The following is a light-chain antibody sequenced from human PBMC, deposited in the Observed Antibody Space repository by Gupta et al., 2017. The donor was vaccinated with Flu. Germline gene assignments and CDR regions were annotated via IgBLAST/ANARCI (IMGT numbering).Light chain of an antibody. Sequence: SITISCTGTRNNVGDYNYVSWYKQYPGKAPKLIIFEVTNRPSGVSDRFSGSKSGNTASLTISGLQAEDEGDYYCLSYTSSSTWLFGGGTKLTVL. CDR2: EVT. CDR1: RNNVGDYNY. J-gene: IGLJ3*02. V-gene: IGLV2-14*01. CDR3: LSYTSSSTWL.